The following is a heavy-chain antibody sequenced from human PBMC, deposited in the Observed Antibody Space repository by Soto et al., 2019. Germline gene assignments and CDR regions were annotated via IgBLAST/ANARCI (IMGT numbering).Heavy chain of an antibody. CDR3: ARVSSSWYPDLGDYYGMDV. CDR1: GDSVSSNSAA. J-gene: IGHJ6*02. D-gene: IGHD6-13*01. V-gene: IGHV6-1*01. CDR2: TYYRSKWYN. Sequence: SQTLSLTCAISGDSVSSNSAAWNWIRQSPSRGLEWLGRTYYRSKWYNDYAVSVKSRITINPDTSKNQFSLQLNSVTSEDTAVYYCARVSSSWYPDLGDYYGMDVWGQGTTVTVSS.